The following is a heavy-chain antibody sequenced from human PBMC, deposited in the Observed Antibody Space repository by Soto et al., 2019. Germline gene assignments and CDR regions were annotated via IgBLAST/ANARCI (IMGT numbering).Heavy chain of an antibody. D-gene: IGHD1-1*01. Sequence: PSETLSLTCTVSGAALSSGGYFYTWVRQPPGKGLEWLGYIYYSGGTNYNPSLKSRVTISLDKSKSQFSLRLIPVTAADTADYCCTREQSDDHHIAPWGQGTLVTVSS. J-gene: IGHJ5*02. CDR2: IYYSGGT. CDR1: GAALSSGGYF. CDR3: TREQSDDHHIAP. V-gene: IGHV4-61*08.